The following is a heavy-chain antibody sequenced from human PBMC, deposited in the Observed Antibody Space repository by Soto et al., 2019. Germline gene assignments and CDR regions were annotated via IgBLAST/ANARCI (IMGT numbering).Heavy chain of an antibody. D-gene: IGHD3-10*01. CDR1: GGSISSGGYS. V-gene: IGHV4-30-2*01. CDR2: IYHSGST. J-gene: IGHJ6*02. Sequence: SETLSLTCAVSGGSISSGGYSWSWIRQPPGKGLEWIGYIYHSGSTYYNPSLKSRVTISVDRSKNQFSLKLSSVTAADTAVYYCAREPIRITMVRGVIRGGMDVWGQGTTVTVSS. CDR3: AREPIRITMVRGVIRGGMDV.